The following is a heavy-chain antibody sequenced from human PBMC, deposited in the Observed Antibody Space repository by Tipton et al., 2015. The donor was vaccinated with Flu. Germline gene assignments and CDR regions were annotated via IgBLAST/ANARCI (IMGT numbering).Heavy chain of an antibody. CDR1: GYSISSGYY. D-gene: IGHD3-22*01. CDR2: IYHSGST. CDR3: AGQRLILDDSSGYYDY. V-gene: IGHV4-38-2*01. Sequence: LRLSCAVSGYSISSGYYWGWIRQPPGKGLEWIGSIYHSGSTYYNPSLKSRVTISVDTTKNQFSLKLSSVTAADTAVYYCAGQRLILDDSSGYYDYWGQGTLVTVSS. J-gene: IGHJ4*02.